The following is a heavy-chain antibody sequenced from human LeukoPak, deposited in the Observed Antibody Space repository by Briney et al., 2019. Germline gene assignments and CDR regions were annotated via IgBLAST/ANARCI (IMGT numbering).Heavy chain of an antibody. D-gene: IGHD3-22*01. J-gene: IGHJ4*02. V-gene: IGHV4-59*08. CDR1: GGSISSYY. CDR3: ARLGYDSSGYYYLTFDY. CDR2: IYYSGST. Sequence: SETLSLTCTVSGGSISSYYWSWIRQPPGKGLEWIGYIYYSGSTNYNPSLKSRVTISVETSKNQFSLKLSSVTAADTAVYYCARLGYDSSGYYYLTFDYWGQGTLVTVSS.